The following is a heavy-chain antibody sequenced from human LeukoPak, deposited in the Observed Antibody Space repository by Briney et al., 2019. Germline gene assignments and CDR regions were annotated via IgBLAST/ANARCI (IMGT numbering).Heavy chain of an antibody. V-gene: IGHV4-4*07. CDR2: IYTSGST. Sequence: SETLSLTCAAYGGSFSGYYWSWIRQPPGKGLEWIGRIYTSGSTNYNPSLKSRVTMSVDTSKNQFSLKLSSVTAADTAVYYCARERRELVNWFDPWGQGTLVTVSS. CDR3: ARERRELVNWFDP. J-gene: IGHJ5*02. D-gene: IGHD1-26*01. CDR1: GGSFSGYY.